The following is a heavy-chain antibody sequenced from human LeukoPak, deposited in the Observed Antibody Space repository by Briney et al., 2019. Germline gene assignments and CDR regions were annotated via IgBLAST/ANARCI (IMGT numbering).Heavy chain of an antibody. V-gene: IGHV2-5*01. J-gene: IGHJ4*02. CDR3: AHMVMAAAGTYSDY. CDR2: IYWNDDK. CDR1: GFSLRTSGVG. Sequence: SGPTLAKPTQILTLTYSFPGFSLRTSGVGVAWIRQAPRKALEWHALIYWNDDKRYSPSLKSRPTITKGTSKNQVVLTLTNMDPVDTATYYCAHMVMAAAGTYSDYWGQGTLVTVSS. D-gene: IGHD6-13*01.